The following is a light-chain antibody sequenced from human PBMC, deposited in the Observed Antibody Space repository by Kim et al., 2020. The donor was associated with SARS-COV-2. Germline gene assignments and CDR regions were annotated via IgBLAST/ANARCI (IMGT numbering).Light chain of an antibody. CDR3: QQYNNWPPWT. J-gene: IGKJ1*01. CDR1: QSVSSN. Sequence: SPGERATLSCRASQSVSSNLAWYQQKPGQAPMLLIYGASTRATGIPARFSGSGSGTEFTLTISSLQSEDFAVYYCQQYNNWPPWTFGQGTKVDIK. CDR2: GAS. V-gene: IGKV3-15*01.